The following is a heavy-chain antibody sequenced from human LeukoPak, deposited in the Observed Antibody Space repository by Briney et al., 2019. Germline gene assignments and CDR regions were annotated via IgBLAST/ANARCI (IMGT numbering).Heavy chain of an antibody. CDR3: ARGRVRKLTIVVVPAAMRGGIDY. J-gene: IGHJ4*02. Sequence: SETLSLTCAVYGGSLSGYYWSWIRQPPGKGLEWIGEINHSGSTNYNPSLKSRVTISVDTSKNQFSLKLSSVTAADTAVYYCARGRVRKLTIVVVPAAMRGGIDYWGQGTLVTVSS. CDR2: INHSGST. V-gene: IGHV4-34*01. CDR1: GGSLSGYY. D-gene: IGHD2-2*01.